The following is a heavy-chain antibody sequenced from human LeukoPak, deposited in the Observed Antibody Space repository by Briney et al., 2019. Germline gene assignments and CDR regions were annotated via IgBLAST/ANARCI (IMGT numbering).Heavy chain of an antibody. V-gene: IGHV6-1*01. D-gene: IGHD2-2*01. CDR3: ARGRDVVVVPAADFDY. CDR1: GDSVSRNNIA. CDR2: TYYNSQWYH. Sequence: SQTLSLTCAISGDSVSRNNIAWNWIRQSPSRGLEWLGRTYYNSQWYHDYAVSVRSRITINPDTSKNQFSLQLNSVTPEATAVYFCARGRDVVVVPAADFDYSGQGILVTVSS. J-gene: IGHJ4*02.